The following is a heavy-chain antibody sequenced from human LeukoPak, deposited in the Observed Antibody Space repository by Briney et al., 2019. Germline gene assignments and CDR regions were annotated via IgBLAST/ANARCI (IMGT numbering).Heavy chain of an antibody. Sequence: GGSLRLSCAASGFTFNKAWMAWVRQAPGKGLEWVANINQDGSTKQYVDSVRGRFTISRDNAKNSLYLQMSSLRAEDTGLYHCARDVKGNLDYWGQGTLVTVSS. J-gene: IGHJ4*02. V-gene: IGHV3-7*01. CDR2: INQDGSTK. CDR1: GFTFNKAW. CDR3: ARDVKGNLDY.